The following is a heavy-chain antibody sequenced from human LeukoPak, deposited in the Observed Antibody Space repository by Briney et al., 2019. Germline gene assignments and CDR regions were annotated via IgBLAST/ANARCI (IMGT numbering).Heavy chain of an antibody. Sequence: ASVKVSCKASGYTFTSYYMHWVRQAPGQGLEWMGIINPSGGSTSYAQKFQGRVTMTRDTSTSTVYMELSSLRSEDTAVYYCARGPLLNAIAVARGRFDYWGQGTLVTVSS. CDR3: ARGPLLNAIAVARGRFDY. D-gene: IGHD6-19*01. J-gene: IGHJ4*02. V-gene: IGHV1-46*01. CDR1: GYTFTSYY. CDR2: INPSGGST.